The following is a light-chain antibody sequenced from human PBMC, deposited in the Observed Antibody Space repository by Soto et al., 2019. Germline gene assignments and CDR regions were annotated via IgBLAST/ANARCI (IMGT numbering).Light chain of an antibody. CDR3: LLYYSPFGV. J-gene: IGLJ3*02. Sequence: QAVVTQEPSLTVSPGGTVTLTCASSTGAVTSGFYPNWFQQKPGQAPWSLIYSTSNKHSWTPARFSGSLLGGKAALTLSGGRPEEGVDYSSLLYYSPFGVFGGGPK. CDR1: TGAVTSGFY. V-gene: IGLV7-43*01. CDR2: STS.